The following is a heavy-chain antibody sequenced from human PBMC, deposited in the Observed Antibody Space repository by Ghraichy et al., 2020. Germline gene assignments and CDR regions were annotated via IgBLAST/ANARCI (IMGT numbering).Heavy chain of an antibody. Sequence: SETLSLTCAVSGGSISSGASSWSWIRQPPGKGLEWIGYISHRGSTYYNPSLKSRVTISIDRSKNQFSLKLRSVTAADTAVYYCARVEWVEAAGRGSDPWGRGPLVTV. V-gene: IGHV4-30-2*01. D-gene: IGHD1-26*01. CDR3: ARVEWVEAAGRGSDP. CDR1: GGSISSGASS. CDR2: ISHRGST. J-gene: IGHJ5*02.